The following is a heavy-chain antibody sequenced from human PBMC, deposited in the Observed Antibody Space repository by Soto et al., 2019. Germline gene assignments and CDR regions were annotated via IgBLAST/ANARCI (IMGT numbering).Heavy chain of an antibody. Sequence: QVQLVESGGGLVKPGGSLRLSCAASGFTFSDYYMSWIRQAPGKGLEWVSYISSSSSYTNYADSVKGRFTISRDNAKNSLYLQMNSLRAEDTAVYYCARDSSSWYYFDYWGQGTLVTVSS. CDR3: ARDSSSWYYFDY. V-gene: IGHV3-11*05. CDR1: GFTFSDYY. D-gene: IGHD6-13*01. J-gene: IGHJ4*02. CDR2: ISSSSSYT.